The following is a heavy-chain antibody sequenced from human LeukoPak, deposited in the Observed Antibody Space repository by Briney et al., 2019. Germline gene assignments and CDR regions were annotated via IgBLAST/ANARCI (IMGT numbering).Heavy chain of an antibody. CDR2: IKRDETVI. D-gene: IGHD1-26*01. J-gene: IGHJ4*02. V-gene: IGHV3-74*01. CDR3: ARGPDHGGSYYHD. Sequence: GGSLRLSCVASGFTLSKSWMYWIRQAPGKGQVWVSRIKRDETVIEYADSVKGRFTISRDNAKNTLFLQMNSLRVEDTAIYYCARGPDHGGSYYHDWGQGTPVTVSS. CDR1: GFTLSKSW.